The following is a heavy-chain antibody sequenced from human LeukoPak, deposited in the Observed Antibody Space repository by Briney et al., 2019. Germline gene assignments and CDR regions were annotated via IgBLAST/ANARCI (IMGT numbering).Heavy chain of an antibody. CDR3: ARGLALYDILTGYYMGAFDY. CDR1: GGTFSSYA. V-gene: IGHV1-69*13. J-gene: IGHJ4*02. CDR2: IIPIFGTA. Sequence: LGASVKVSCKASGGTFSSYAISWVRQAPGQGLEWMGGIIPIFGTANYAQKFQGRVTITADESTSTAYMELSSLRSEDTAVYYCARGLALYDILTGYYMGAFDYWGQGTLVTVSS. D-gene: IGHD3-9*01.